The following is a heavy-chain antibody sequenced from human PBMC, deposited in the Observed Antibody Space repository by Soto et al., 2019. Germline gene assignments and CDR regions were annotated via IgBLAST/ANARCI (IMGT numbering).Heavy chain of an antibody. D-gene: IGHD3-10*01. CDR2: INPSGGST. CDR1: GYTFTSYY. J-gene: IGHJ6*02. Sequence: QVQLVQSGAEVKKPGASVKVSCKASGYTFTSYYMHWVRQAPGQGLEWMGIINPSGGSTSYAQKFQGRVTMTRDTSTSTVYMELSSLRSEDTAVYYCARSEGAAGGAPYYYYGMDVWGQGTTVTVSS. V-gene: IGHV1-46*01. CDR3: ARSEGAAGGAPYYYYGMDV.